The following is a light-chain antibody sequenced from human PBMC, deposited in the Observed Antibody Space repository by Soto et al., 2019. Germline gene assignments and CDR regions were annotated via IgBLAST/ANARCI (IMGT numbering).Light chain of an antibody. Sequence: AIQMTQSPSSLSASVGDRVTITCRASQGIRNDLGWYQQKPGKPPKLLIYAASSLHSGVPSRFSGSGSGADFALTISSLQPEDFATYYCLQDYNYPRTFGQGTKVDIK. CDR3: LQDYNYPRT. CDR2: AAS. V-gene: IGKV1-6*01. J-gene: IGKJ1*01. CDR1: QGIRND.